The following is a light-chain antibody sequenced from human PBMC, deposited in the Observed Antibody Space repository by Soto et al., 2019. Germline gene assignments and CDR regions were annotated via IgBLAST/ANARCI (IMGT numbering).Light chain of an antibody. CDR3: QQSYSTPVT. CDR2: AAS. V-gene: IGKV1-39*01. J-gene: IGKJ5*01. CDR1: QRISNY. Sequence: DIQMTQSPSSLSASVGDRVTITCRASQRISNYLNWYQQKPGKAPKLLIYAASSLQIGVPSRFSGSGSGTDFTLTISSLQLEDFATYYCQQSYSTPVTFGQGTRLEI.